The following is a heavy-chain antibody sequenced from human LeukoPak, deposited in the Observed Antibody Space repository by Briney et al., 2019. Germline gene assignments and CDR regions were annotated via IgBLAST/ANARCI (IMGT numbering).Heavy chain of an antibody. CDR2: IYHTGNS. V-gene: IGHV4-59*08. J-gene: IGHJ4*02. CDR1: GGSVSSDY. Sequence: SETLSLTCTVSGGSVSSDYWSWIRQPPGKGLEWTGYIYHTGNSDYNPSLKSRATISLDTSKTQFSLKLTSVTAADTAVYFCARHPFSSPFDYWGQGTLVTVSS. D-gene: IGHD2/OR15-2a*01. CDR3: ARHPFSSPFDY.